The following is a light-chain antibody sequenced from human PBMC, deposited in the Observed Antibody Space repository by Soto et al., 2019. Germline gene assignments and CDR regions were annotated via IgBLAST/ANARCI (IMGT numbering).Light chain of an antibody. V-gene: IGKV3-11*01. CDR1: QNIDTY. CDR2: DAS. Sequence: EIFLTHSPYVLSLSPGERSARSCRPSQNIDTYLDWYQQKPGQSPRLLIFDASSRATGTQARFSGSGSEKDLTITISSMEPEDFEIYNCIKRAARILNFGPGTKVDIK. CDR3: IKRAARILN. J-gene: IGKJ3*01.